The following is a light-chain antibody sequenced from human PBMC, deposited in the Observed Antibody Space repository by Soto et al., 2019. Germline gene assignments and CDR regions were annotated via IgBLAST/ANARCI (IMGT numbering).Light chain of an antibody. J-gene: IGKJ4*01. CDR2: GAS. V-gene: IGKV3D-20*02. Sequence: EIVLTQSPGTLSLSPGERATLSCRASESVRSNFLSWYQQKPGQAPRLLLFGASSRAAGIPDRFSGSGSGTDFTLTISRLEPEDFAVYYCQHRSNWLSLTFGGGTKVEIK. CDR3: QHRSNWLSLT. CDR1: ESVRSNF.